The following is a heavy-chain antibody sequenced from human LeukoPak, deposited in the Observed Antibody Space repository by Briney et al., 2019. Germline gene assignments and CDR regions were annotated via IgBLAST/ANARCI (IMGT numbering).Heavy chain of an antibody. J-gene: IGHJ4*02. CDR1: GFTFSGSA. V-gene: IGHV3-73*01. Sequence: GGSLRLSCVASGFTFSGSAMHWVRQASGKGLEWVGRIRSKANTYATAYAASVKGKFTISRDDSKNTAYLQMNSLTTDATAVYYCTTSLSGAYVRVVEYWGQGTLVTVSS. CDR3: TTSLSGAYVRVVEY. D-gene: IGHD4-17*01. CDR2: IRSKANTYAT.